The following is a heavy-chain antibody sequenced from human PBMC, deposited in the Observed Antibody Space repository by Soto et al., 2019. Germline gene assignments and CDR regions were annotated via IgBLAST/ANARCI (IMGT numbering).Heavy chain of an antibody. Sequence: PGGSLRLSCAASGFTFSSYAMSWVRQAPGKGLEWVSAISGSGGSTYYADSVKGRFTISRDNSKNTLYLQMNSLRAEDTAVYYCARDSHSYGYGFDCWGQGTLVTVSS. CDR1: GFTFSSYA. J-gene: IGHJ4*02. CDR3: ARDSHSYGYGFDC. V-gene: IGHV3-23*01. D-gene: IGHD5-18*01. CDR2: ISGSGGST.